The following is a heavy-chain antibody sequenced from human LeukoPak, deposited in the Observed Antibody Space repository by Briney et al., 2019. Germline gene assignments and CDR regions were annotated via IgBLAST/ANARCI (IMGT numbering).Heavy chain of an antibody. V-gene: IGHV1-2*02. CDR3: ARGGGSSGFDP. J-gene: IGHJ5*02. CDR2: INPNSGGT. D-gene: IGHD2-15*01. Sequence: GASVKVSCEASGYTFTGNYMHWVRQAPGQGLEWMGWINPNSGGTNYAQKFQGRVTMTRDTSTNTAYMELGRLRSDDTAVYYCARGGGSSGFDPWGQGTLVTVSS. CDR1: GYTFTGNY.